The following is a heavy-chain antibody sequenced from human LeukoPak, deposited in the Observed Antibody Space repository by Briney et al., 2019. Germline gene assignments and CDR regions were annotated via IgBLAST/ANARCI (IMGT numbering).Heavy chain of an antibody. V-gene: IGHV3-23*01. J-gene: IGHJ4*02. CDR1: GFTFSSYA. CDR2: IRGSGGST. Sequence: PGGSLRLSCAASGFTFSSYAMSWVRQAPGKGLEWVSAIRGSGGSTYYADSVKGRFTISRDNSKNTLYLQMNSLRAEDTAVNYCAKSGSYEGDYFDYWGQGTLVTVSS. D-gene: IGHD1-26*01. CDR3: AKSGSYEGDYFDY.